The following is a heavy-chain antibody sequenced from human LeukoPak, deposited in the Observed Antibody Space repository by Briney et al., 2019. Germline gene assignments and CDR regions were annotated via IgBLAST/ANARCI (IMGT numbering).Heavy chain of an antibody. CDR3: ARGRYDILTGYQMFDY. CDR1: GGSISSYY. D-gene: IGHD3-9*01. Sequence: PSQTLSLTCTVSGGSISSYYWSWIRQPAGKGLEWIGRIYTSGSTNYNPSLKSRVTMSVDTSKNQFSLKLSSVTAADTAVYYCARGRYDILTGYQMFDYWGQGTLVTVSS. V-gene: IGHV4-4*07. CDR2: IYTSGST. J-gene: IGHJ4*02.